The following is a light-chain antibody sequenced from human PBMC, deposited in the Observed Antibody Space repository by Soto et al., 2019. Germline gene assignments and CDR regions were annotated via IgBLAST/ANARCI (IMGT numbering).Light chain of an antibody. Sequence: DIVMTQSPDSLAVSLGERATINCKSSQSVLYSTNNKNYLAWYQQKPGQPPKLLIYWAATRESGVPDRFSGSGSGTDFTLTISSLPAEDVAVYYCQQYYITPLTFGGGTKVEIK. CDR3: QQYYITPLT. CDR1: QSVLYSTNNKNY. CDR2: WAA. V-gene: IGKV4-1*01. J-gene: IGKJ4*01.